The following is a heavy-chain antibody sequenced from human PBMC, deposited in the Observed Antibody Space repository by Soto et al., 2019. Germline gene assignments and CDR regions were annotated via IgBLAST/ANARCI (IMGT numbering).Heavy chain of an antibody. CDR2: IVVGSGNT. CDR3: AVPVWGSHPLPFAY. V-gene: IGHV1-58*01. D-gene: IGHD7-27*01. J-gene: IGHJ4*02. Sequence: SVKVSCKASGFTFITSAVQWVRQPRGQRLEWIGWIVVGSGNTNYAQKFQERVTITRDMSTSTAYMELSSLRSEDTAVYYCAVPVWGSHPLPFAYWGQGTLVTVSS. CDR1: GFTFITSA.